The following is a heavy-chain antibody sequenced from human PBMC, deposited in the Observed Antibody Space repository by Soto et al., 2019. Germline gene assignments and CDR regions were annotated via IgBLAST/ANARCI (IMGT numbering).Heavy chain of an antibody. V-gene: IGHV3-33*01. CDR2: IWYDGSNK. D-gene: IGHD3-22*01. CDR1: GFTFSSYG. CDR3: ARDRNYYDSSGYCGY. Sequence: GGSLRLSCAASGFTFSSYGRHWVRQAPGKGLEWVAVIWYDGSNKYYADSVKGRFTISRDNSKNTLYLQMNSLRAEDTAVYYCARDRNYYDSSGYCGYWGQGTLVTVSS. J-gene: IGHJ4*02.